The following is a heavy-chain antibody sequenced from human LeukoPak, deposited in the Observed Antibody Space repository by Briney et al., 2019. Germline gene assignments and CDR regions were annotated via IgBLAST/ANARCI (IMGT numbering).Heavy chain of an antibody. Sequence: PSETLSLTCAVSGGSISSSNWWSWVRQPPGKGLEWIGRIYASGSTNYNPSLKSRVTISVDTSKNQFSLKLSSVTAADTAVYYCARPSTYYYDSSGHGAFDIWGQGTMVTVSS. J-gene: IGHJ3*02. D-gene: IGHD3-22*01. CDR3: ARPSTYYYDSSGHGAFDI. CDR1: GGSISSSNW. V-gene: IGHV4-4*02. CDR2: IYASGST.